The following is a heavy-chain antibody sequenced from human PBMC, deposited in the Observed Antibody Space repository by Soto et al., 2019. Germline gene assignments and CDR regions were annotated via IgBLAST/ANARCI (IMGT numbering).Heavy chain of an antibody. CDR3: ARRFLEWLSPLNWFDP. V-gene: IGHV4-39*01. Sequence: SETLSLTCTVSGGSISSSSYYWGWIRQPPGKGLEWIGSIYYSGSTYYNPSLKSRVTISVDTSKNQFSLKLSSVTAADTAVYYCARRFLEWLSPLNWFDPWGQVTLVTVSS. CDR2: IYYSGST. CDR1: GGSISSSSYY. J-gene: IGHJ5*02. D-gene: IGHD3-3*01.